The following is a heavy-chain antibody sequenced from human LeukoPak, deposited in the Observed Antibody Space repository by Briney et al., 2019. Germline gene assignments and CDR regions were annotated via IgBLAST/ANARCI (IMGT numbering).Heavy chain of an antibody. Sequence: ASVKVSCKASGYTFTSYGISWVRQAPGQGLEWMGWINPNSGGTNYAQKFQGRVTMTRDTSISTAYMELSRLRSDDTAVYYCARPSYGDYTKYYYYYGMDVWGQGTTVTVSS. J-gene: IGHJ6*02. D-gene: IGHD4-17*01. V-gene: IGHV1-2*02. CDR3: ARPSYGDYTKYYYYYGMDV. CDR2: INPNSGGT. CDR1: GYTFTSYG.